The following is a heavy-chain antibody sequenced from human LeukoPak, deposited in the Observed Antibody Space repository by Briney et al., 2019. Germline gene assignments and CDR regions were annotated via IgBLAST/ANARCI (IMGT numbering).Heavy chain of an antibody. J-gene: IGHJ1*01. V-gene: IGHV3-53*01. CDR3: AGRDGYNFFQH. Sequence: GGSLRLSCAASGFTFSTYSMNWVRQAPGKGLEWVSVIYRGGDTFYADSVKGRFTISRDNSRNTLYLQMNSLRAEDTAVYYCAGRDGYNFFQHWGQGTLVTVSS. CDR2: IYRGGDT. D-gene: IGHD5-24*01. CDR1: GFTFSTYS.